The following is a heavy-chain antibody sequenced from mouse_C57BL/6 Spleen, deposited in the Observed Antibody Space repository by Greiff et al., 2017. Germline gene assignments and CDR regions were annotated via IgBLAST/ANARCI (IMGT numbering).Heavy chain of an antibody. J-gene: IGHJ4*01. Sequence: VQLQQSGPELVKPGASVKISCKASGYTFTDYYMNWVKQSHGKSLEWIGDINPNNGGTSYNQKFKGKATLTVDKSSSTAYMELRSLTSEDSAVYYCARRTTVVGDYWGQGTSVTVSS. CDR1: GYTFTDYY. CDR3: ARRTTVVGDY. CDR2: INPNNGGT. D-gene: IGHD1-1*01. V-gene: IGHV1-26*01.